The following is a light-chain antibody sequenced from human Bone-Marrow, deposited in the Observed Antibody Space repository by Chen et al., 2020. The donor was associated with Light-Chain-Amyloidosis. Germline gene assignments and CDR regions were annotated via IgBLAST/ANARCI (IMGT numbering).Light chain of an antibody. Sequence: QSALTQPASVSGSPGQSITISCTGTSSDVGGDNHVSWYPQHPDKAPKLMIYEVTTRPSWVPDRFSGSKSDNTASRTISGLQTEDEADYFCSSYTITNTLVFGSGTRVTVL. J-gene: IGLJ1*01. CDR2: EVT. CDR1: SSDVGGDNH. V-gene: IGLV2-14*01. CDR3: SSYTITNTLV.